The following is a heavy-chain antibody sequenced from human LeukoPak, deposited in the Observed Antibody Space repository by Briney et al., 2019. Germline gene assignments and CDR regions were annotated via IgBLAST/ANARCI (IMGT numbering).Heavy chain of an antibody. J-gene: IGHJ4*02. CDR3: ARSLSTTGLR. CDR2: INYSGNT. V-gene: IGHV4-39*01. D-gene: IGHD1-1*01. CDR1: GGSVSSSDYY. Sequence: SETLSLTCTVSGGSVSSSDYYWGWIRQPPGKGLEWIGSINYSGNTYYNPSLENRVTISVDTSKNQFSLKLSSVTAADTAVYYCARSLSTTGLRWGQGTLVTVSS.